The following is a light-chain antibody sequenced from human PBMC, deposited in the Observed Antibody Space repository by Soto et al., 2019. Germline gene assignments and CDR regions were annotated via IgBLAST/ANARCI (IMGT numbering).Light chain of an antibody. CDR2: DAS. V-gene: IGKV3-11*01. Sequence: EIVLTQSPATLSLSPGEIATLSCRASQSISSYLAWYQQKPGQAPTLLIYDASNSATAIPARFSGNGSGTDFNHNNSTLQPSDFALYYCQQRSNWPPYTLGQGTKLEIK. CDR3: QQRSNWPPYT. J-gene: IGKJ2*01. CDR1: QSISSY.